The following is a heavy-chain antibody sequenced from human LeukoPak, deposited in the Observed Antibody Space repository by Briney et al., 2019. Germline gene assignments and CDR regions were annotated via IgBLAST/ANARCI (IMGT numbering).Heavy chain of an antibody. Sequence: GGSLRLSCAASGFTFSSHAMSWVRQAPGKGLEWVSTISGSGDSTFYADSVKGQFTISRDNSKNTLYLQMSSLRADDTAMYYCAKLILGARSLFDFRGQGILVTVSS. CDR3: AKLILGARSLFDF. CDR2: ISGSGDST. D-gene: IGHD1-26*01. J-gene: IGHJ4*02. CDR1: GFTFSSHA. V-gene: IGHV3-23*01.